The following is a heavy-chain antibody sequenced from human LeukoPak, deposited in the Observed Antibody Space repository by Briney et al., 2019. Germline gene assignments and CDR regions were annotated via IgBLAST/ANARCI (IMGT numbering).Heavy chain of an antibody. J-gene: IGHJ4*02. Sequence: SETLSLTCTVSAGSISTYYWSWIRQPPGKGLEWIGYIYYSWSANYNPSLKSRVTMSVDTSKNQFSLKLSSVTAADTAVYYCARHIGTYFSPDYWGQGTLVTVSS. V-gene: IGHV4-59*08. CDR3: ARHIGTYFSPDY. CDR2: IYYSWSA. CDR1: AGSISTYY. D-gene: IGHD1-26*01.